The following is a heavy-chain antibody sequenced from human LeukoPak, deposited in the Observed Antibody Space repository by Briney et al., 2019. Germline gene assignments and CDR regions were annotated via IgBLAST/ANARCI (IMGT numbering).Heavy chain of an antibody. CDR3: ARESITMVRGVTYGAFDI. Sequence: PSETLSLTCTVSGGSVSSGSYYWSWIRQPPGKGLEWIGYIYYSGSTNYNPSLKSRVTISVDTSKNQFSLKLSPVTAADTAVYYCARESITMVRGVTYGAFDIWGQGTMVTVSS. J-gene: IGHJ3*02. CDR1: GGSVSSGSYY. V-gene: IGHV4-61*01. CDR2: IYYSGST. D-gene: IGHD3-10*01.